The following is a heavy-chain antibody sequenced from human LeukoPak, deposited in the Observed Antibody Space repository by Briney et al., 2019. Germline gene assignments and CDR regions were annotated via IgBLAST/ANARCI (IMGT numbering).Heavy chain of an antibody. CDR1: GFTFSSYE. J-gene: IGHJ4*02. D-gene: IGHD2-8*01. V-gene: IGHV3-48*03. Sequence: PGGSLRLSCAASGFTFSSYELNWVRQAPGKGLEWVSYISSNGSTIYYADSVKGRFTISRDNAKNSLYLQMNSLRAEDTAVYYCARDRRDIVLMVYAIEGGFDYWGQGTLVTVSS. CDR2: ISSNGSTI. CDR3: ARDRRDIVLMVYAIEGGFDY.